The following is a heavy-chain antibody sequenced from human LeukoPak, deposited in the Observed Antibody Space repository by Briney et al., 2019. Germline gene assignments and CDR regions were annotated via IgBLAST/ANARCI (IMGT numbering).Heavy chain of an antibody. CDR3: ARTEQLVRKANYFDY. Sequence: ASVKVSCKVSGYTLTELSMHWVRQAPGKGLEWMGGFDPEDGETIYAQKFQGRVTMTEDTSTDTAYMELSSLRSEDTAVYYCARTEQLVRKANYFDYWGQGTLVTVSS. V-gene: IGHV1-24*01. D-gene: IGHD6-6*01. CDR1: GYTLTELS. CDR2: FDPEDGET. J-gene: IGHJ4*02.